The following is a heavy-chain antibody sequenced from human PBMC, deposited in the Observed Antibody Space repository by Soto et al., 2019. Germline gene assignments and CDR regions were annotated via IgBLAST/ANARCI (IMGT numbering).Heavy chain of an antibody. D-gene: IGHD3-10*01. Sequence: GASVKVSCKASGYTFTGYYMHWVRQAPGQGLEWMGWINPNSGGTNYAQKFQGWVTMTRDTSISTAYMELSRLRSDDTAVYYCARDYYGSGSYYNLGAFDIWGQGTMVTVS. CDR1: GYTFTGYY. V-gene: IGHV1-2*04. J-gene: IGHJ3*02. CDR3: ARDYYGSGSYYNLGAFDI. CDR2: INPNSGGT.